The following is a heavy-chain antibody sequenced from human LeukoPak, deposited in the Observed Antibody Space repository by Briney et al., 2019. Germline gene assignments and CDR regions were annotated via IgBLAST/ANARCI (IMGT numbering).Heavy chain of an antibody. CDR2: IYYSGST. V-gene: IGHV4-59*08. J-gene: IGHJ6*03. CDR3: ARDSGSPMDYYYYMDV. D-gene: IGHD1-26*01. Sequence: SETLSLTCTVSGGSISSYYWSWIRQPPGKGLEWIAYIYYSGSTNYNPSLQSRVTISVDTSKNQFSLKLTSVTAADTAVYYCARDSGSPMDYYYYMDVWGKGTTVTVSS. CDR1: GGSISSYY.